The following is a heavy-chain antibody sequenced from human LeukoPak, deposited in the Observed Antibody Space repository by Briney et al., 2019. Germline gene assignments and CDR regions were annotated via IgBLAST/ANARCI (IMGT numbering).Heavy chain of an antibody. CDR3: ARDWPGGLWFGEFPETYFDY. CDR1: GGSISSYY. CDR2: IYTSGST. D-gene: IGHD3-10*01. J-gene: IGHJ4*02. V-gene: IGHV4-4*07. Sequence: SETLSLTCTVFGGSISSYYWSWIRQPAGKGLEWIGRIYTSGSTNYNPSLKSRVTMSVDTSKNQFSLKLSSVTAADTAVYYCARDWPGGLWFGEFPETYFDYWGQGTLVTVSS.